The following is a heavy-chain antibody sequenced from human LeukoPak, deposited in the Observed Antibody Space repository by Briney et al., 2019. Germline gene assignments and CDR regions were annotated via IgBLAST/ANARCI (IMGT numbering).Heavy chain of an antibody. CDR2: IYHSGST. Sequence: SETLSLTCSVSGYSISSAYYWGWIRQPPGKGLEWIGSIYHSGSTYYNPSLKSRVTLSVDTSTNQHFLKLSSVTAADTAVYYCAREKSSSYGLAQHWGQGTLVIVSS. CDR3: AREKSSSYGLAQH. D-gene: IGHD3-22*01. CDR1: GYSISSAYY. J-gene: IGHJ1*01. V-gene: IGHV4-38-2*02.